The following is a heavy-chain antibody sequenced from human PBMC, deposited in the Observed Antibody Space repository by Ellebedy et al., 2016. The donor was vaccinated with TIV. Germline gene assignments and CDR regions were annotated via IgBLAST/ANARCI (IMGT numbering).Heavy chain of an antibody. CDR1: GGSISSYY. D-gene: IGHD6-13*01. CDR3: ATGGAAAGNDY. J-gene: IGHJ4*02. Sequence: GSLRLXCTVSGGSISSYYWSWIRQPPGKGLEWIGYIYYSGSTNYNPSLKSRVTISVDTSKNQFSLKLSSVTAADTAVYYCATGGAAAGNDYWGQGTLVTVSS. V-gene: IGHV4-59*12. CDR2: IYYSGST.